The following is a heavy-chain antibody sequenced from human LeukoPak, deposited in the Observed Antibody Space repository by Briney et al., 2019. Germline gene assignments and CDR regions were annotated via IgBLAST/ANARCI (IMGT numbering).Heavy chain of an antibody. J-gene: IGHJ6*03. CDR3: ARQRGSGSYWRYYYYYMDV. V-gene: IGHV5-51*01. CDR2: IYPGDSDT. D-gene: IGHD3-10*01. Sequence: GESLKISCKGSGYSFTSYWIGWVRQMPGKGLEWMGIIYPGDSDTRYSPSFRGQVTISADKSISTAYLQWSSLKASDTAMYYCARQRGSGSYWRYYYYYMDVWGKGTTVTVSS. CDR1: GYSFTSYW.